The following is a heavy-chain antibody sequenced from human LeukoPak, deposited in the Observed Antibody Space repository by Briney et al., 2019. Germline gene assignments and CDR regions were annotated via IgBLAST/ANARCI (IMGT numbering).Heavy chain of an antibody. V-gene: IGHV4-61*02. CDR3: ARVTGYTIEDYFDY. Sequence: PSETLSLTCTVSGGSISSNSYYWSWIRQPAGKGLEWIGRIYTSGSTNYNPSLKSRVTMSLDTSKNQFSLKLSSVTAADTAVYYCARVTGYTIEDYFDYWGQGTLVTVSS. J-gene: IGHJ4*02. D-gene: IGHD3-9*01. CDR2: IYTSGST. CDR1: GGSISSNSYY.